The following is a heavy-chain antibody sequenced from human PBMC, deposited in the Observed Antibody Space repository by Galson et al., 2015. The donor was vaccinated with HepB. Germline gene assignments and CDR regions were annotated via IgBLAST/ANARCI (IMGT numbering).Heavy chain of an antibody. D-gene: IGHD6-13*01. J-gene: IGHJ4*02. Sequence: SLRLSCAASGFTFSSYAMHWVRQAPGKGLEWVAVISYDGSNKYYADSVKGRFTISRDNSKNTLYLQMNSLRAEDTAVYYCASGYSSSWPPDRWGQGTLVTVSS. V-gene: IGHV3-30-3*01. CDR3: ASGYSSSWPPDR. CDR2: ISYDGSNK. CDR1: GFTFSSYA.